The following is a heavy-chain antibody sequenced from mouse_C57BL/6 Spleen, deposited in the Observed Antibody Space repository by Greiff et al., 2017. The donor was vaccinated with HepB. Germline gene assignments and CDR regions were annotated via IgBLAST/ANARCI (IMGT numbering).Heavy chain of an antibody. CDR2: ISYDGSN. CDR1: GYSITSGYY. Sequence: EVQLVESGPGLVKPSQSLSLTCSVTGYSITSGYYWNWIRQFPGNKLEWMGYISYDGSNNYNPSLKNRISITRDTSKNQFFLKLNSVTTEDTATYYCARDPDYDYSMDYWGQGTSVTVSS. J-gene: IGHJ4*01. CDR3: ARDPDYDYSMDY. D-gene: IGHD2-4*01. V-gene: IGHV3-6*01.